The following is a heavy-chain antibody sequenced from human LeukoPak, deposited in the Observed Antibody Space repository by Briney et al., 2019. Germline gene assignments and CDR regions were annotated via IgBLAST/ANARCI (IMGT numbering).Heavy chain of an antibody. CDR2: ITFDGDNT. Sequence: GGSLRLSCAASGFTFSHYAMAWVRQAPGKGLEWVSIITFDGDNTYYSSVRGRFTISRDNSKNTLYLQMSSLGAEDTAVYYCTRTHINGRCFDSWGQGTLVTVSS. D-gene: IGHD2-15*01. V-gene: IGHV3-23*01. J-gene: IGHJ4*02. CDR1: GFTFSHYA. CDR3: TRTHINGRCFDS.